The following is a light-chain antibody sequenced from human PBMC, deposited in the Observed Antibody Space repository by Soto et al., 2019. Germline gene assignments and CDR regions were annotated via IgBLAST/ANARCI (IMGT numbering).Light chain of an antibody. CDR1: QRGSCSY. Sequence: EFVLTQSPGTLSLSPRERTTLSFSASQRGSCSYLARYQQTTSQAPSRLTYGASSRATGSPDRFSRSRSGTDFTHTISRLKAEDFAVYYCQQYGSSPRKFGQGIQVEIK. J-gene: IGKJ1*01. CDR2: GAS. CDR3: QQYGSSPRK. V-gene: IGKV3-20*01.